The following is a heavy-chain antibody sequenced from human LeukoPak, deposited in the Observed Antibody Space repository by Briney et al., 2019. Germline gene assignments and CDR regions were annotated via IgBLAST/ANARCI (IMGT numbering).Heavy chain of an antibody. D-gene: IGHD1-26*01. Sequence: GESLKISCEGSGYSFTSYWSAWVRQMPGKGLGWMGVIYPGDSDTRYSPSFQGQVTSSADKSISTAYMQWSSLKASDTAMYYCARQLGATSPTWFDPWGQGTLVTASS. CDR1: GYSFTSYW. J-gene: IGHJ5*02. CDR3: ARQLGATSPTWFDP. CDR2: IYPGDSDT. V-gene: IGHV5-51*01.